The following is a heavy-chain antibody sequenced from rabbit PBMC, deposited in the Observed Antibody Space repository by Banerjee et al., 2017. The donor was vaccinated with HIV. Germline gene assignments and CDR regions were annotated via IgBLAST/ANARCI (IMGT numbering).Heavy chain of an antibody. J-gene: IGHJ4*01. Sequence: QEQLKESGGGLVKPGGTLTLTCKASGFDFSSNAMCWVRQAPGKGLEWIGCIYTGRGSTYYASWVNGRFTISKTSSTTVTLQMTSLTAADTATYFCARGGYVGYGFDLWGQGTLVTVS. CDR2: IYTGRGST. CDR1: GFDFSSNA. CDR3: ARGGYVGYGFDL. D-gene: IGHD7-1*01. V-gene: IGHV1S45*01.